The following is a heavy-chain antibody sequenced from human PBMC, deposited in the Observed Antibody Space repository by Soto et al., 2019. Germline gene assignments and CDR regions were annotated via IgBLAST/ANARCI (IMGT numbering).Heavy chain of an antibody. D-gene: IGHD3-22*01. V-gene: IGHV3-21*01. CDR2: ISSSSSYI. CDR3: ARTATRDDSSGYYYPYFDY. J-gene: IGHJ4*02. CDR1: GFTFSSYS. Sequence: ESGGGLVKPGGSLRLSCAASGFTFSSYSMNWVRQAPGKGLEWVSSISSSSSYIYYADSVKGRFTISRDNAKNSLYLQMNSLRAEDTAVYYCARTATRDDSSGYYYPYFDYWGQGTLVTVSS.